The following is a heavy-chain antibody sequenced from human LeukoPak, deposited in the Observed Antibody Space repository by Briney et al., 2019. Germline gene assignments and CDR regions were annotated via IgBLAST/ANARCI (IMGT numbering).Heavy chain of an antibody. CDR2: IYHSGST. D-gene: IGHD6-13*01. CDR1: GFMFSSYW. J-gene: IGHJ4*02. Sequence: PGGSLRLSCAASGFMFSSYWMSWVRQPPGKGLEWIGEIYHSGSTNYNPSLQSRVSISVDKSKNQFSLKLTSVTAADTAMYYCAMTLSEYSSSPAIWGQGTLVTVSS. CDR3: AMTLSEYSSSPAI. V-gene: IGHV4-4*02.